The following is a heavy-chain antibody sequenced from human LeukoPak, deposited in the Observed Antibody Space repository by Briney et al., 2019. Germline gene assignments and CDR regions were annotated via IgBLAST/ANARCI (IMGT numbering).Heavy chain of an antibody. Sequence: SVKVSCKASGGTFSSYAISWERQAPGQGLEWMGGIIPIFGTANYAQKFQGRVTITADESTSTAYMELSSLRSEDTAVYYCARDQGYCGGDCYSTFDYWGQGTLVTVSS. CDR1: GGTFSSYA. D-gene: IGHD2-21*02. J-gene: IGHJ4*02. V-gene: IGHV1-69*13. CDR2: IIPIFGTA. CDR3: ARDQGYCGGDCYSTFDY.